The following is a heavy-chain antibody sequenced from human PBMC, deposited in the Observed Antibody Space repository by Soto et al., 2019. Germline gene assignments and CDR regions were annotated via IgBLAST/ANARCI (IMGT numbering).Heavy chain of an antibody. Sequence: QVQLVQSGAEVKKPGSSVKVSCKASGGTFSSYAISWVRQAPGQGLEWMGGIIPIFGTANYAQKFQGRVTIPEDESKSTADMELSSLRSEDTAVYYCASVCSGGSCYSFDYWGQGTLVTVSS. J-gene: IGHJ4*02. CDR3: ASVCSGGSCYSFDY. V-gene: IGHV1-69*12. CDR2: IIPIFGTA. D-gene: IGHD2-15*01. CDR1: GGTFSSYA.